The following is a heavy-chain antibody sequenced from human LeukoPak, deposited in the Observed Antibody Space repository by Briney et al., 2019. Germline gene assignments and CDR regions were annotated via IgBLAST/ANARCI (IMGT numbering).Heavy chain of an antibody. D-gene: IGHD6-6*01. CDR2: ISGGGGST. CDR1: GFTFSSYG. V-gene: IGHV3-23*01. CDR3: ARAKYSSFDY. J-gene: IGHJ4*02. Sequence: PGGTLRLSCAASGFTFSSYGMSWVRQAPGKGLEWVSAISGGGGSTYYPDSVKGRFTISRDNAKNTLYLQVNSLRAEDTAVYYCARAKYSSFDYWGQGTLVTVSS.